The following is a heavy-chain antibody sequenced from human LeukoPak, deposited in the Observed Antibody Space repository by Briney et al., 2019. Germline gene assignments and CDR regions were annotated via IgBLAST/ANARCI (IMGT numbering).Heavy chain of an antibody. J-gene: IGHJ3*02. D-gene: IGHD6-13*01. CDR2: IKQDGDER. Sequence: GGSLRLSRAASGFIFSSYWMSWVRQAPGKGLEWVAKIKQDGDERYYVDSVKGRFTISRDNANDSLYLQVTSLRAEDTAVYYCARDSSSWHHDAFDIWGHGTMVTVSS. CDR1: GFIFSSYW. CDR3: ARDSSSWHHDAFDI. V-gene: IGHV3-7*01.